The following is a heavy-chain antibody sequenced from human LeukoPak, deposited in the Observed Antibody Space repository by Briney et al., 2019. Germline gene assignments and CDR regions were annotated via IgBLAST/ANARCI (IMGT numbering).Heavy chain of an antibody. Sequence: SETLSLTCTVSGGSISSYYWSWIRQPPGKGLEWIGYIYYSGSTYYNPSLKSRVTISVDTSKNQFSLKLSSVTAADTAVYYCARGPPHKAGGHFDYWGQGTLVTVSS. CDR2: IYYSGST. J-gene: IGHJ4*02. CDR1: GGSISSYY. V-gene: IGHV4-59*12. D-gene: IGHD4-23*01. CDR3: ARGPPHKAGGHFDY.